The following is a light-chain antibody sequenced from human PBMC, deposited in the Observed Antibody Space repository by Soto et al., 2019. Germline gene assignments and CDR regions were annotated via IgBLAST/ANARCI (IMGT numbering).Light chain of an antibody. CDR2: RNT. V-gene: IGLV3-9*01. J-gene: IGLJ2*01. Sequence: SSELTQPLSVSVALGQTARITCGGNNIGFKNVHWYQQKPGQAPVLVIYRNTNRPSEIPDRLSGSNSGNTATLTISRAQAGDEADYYCQVWDSSTSYVVFGGGTKLTVL. CDR3: QVWDSSTSYVV. CDR1: NIGFKN.